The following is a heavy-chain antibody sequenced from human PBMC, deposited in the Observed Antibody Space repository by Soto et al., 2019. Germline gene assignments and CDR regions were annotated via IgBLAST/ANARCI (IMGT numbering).Heavy chain of an antibody. D-gene: IGHD5-12*01. V-gene: IGHV3-9*01. J-gene: IGHJ4*02. CDR2: ISWNSGSI. Sequence: GGSLRLSCAASGFTFDDYAMHWVRQAPGKGLEWVSGISWNSGSIGYADSVKGRFTISRDNAKNSLYLQMNSLRAEDTALYYCAKGGYDYYFDYWGQGTLVTVSS. CDR1: GFTFDDYA. CDR3: AKGGYDYYFDY.